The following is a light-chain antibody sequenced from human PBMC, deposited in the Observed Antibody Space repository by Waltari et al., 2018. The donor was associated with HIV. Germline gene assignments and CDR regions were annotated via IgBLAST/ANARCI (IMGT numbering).Light chain of an antibody. V-gene: IGKV4-1*01. J-gene: IGKJ4*01. CDR2: WAS. CDR3: QQYFTAPLT. CDR1: QSVFYTFNNKNY. Sequence: DIVMTQSPESLAVSLGERATINCNSSQSVFYTFNNKNYLAWYQHKSGQPPKLFIYWASNRESGVSDRFSGSGSGADFTLTINSLQAEDVAVYYCQQYFTAPLTFGGGTKVEIK.